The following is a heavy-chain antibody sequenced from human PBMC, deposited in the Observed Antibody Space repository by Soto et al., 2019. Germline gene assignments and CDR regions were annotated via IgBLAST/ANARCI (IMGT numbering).Heavy chain of an antibody. J-gene: IGHJ4*02. CDR2: ISDTGSSH. Sequence: GSLRLSCVGSGFTFSSYGMHWVRQAPGKGLECVAVISDTGSSHYYAASVEGRFTISRENSKNTLSLHMDRLRVEDTAVYYCAKDRGGDCPDNSCYFGADYWGQGTPVTVPQ. V-gene: IGHV3-30*18. CDR1: GFTFSSYG. D-gene: IGHD2-2*01. CDR3: AKDRGGDCPDNSCYFGADY.